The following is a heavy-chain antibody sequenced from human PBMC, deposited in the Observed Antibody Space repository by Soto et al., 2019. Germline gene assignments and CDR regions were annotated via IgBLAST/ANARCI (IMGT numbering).Heavy chain of an antibody. V-gene: IGHV3-21*01. Sequence: GGSLRLACAASGFTFSSESVNWFRQAPGKELEWVSFISSSIIYIYSADPVKGRFTISRDNSKNTIYLQMNSRIAEDTAVYYCASRSPYDFWSGYSHALVDVWGQGTTVTVSS. D-gene: IGHD3-3*01. CDR3: ASRSPYDFWSGYSHALVDV. J-gene: IGHJ6*02. CDR1: GFTFSSES. CDR2: ISSSIIYI.